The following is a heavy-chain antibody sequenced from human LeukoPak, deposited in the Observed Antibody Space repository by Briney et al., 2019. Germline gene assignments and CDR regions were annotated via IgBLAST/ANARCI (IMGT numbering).Heavy chain of an antibody. Sequence: GGSLRLSCAASGFTVSSNYMSWVRQAPGKGLERVANIKKDGGETYYMESVKGRFTISRDNARNSLYLQMNSLTVEDTAVYYCARDMGWQQFDQWGQGTLVTASS. J-gene: IGHJ4*02. D-gene: IGHD5-24*01. CDR2: IKKDGGET. CDR1: GFTVSSNY. CDR3: ARDMGWQQFDQ. V-gene: IGHV3-7*01.